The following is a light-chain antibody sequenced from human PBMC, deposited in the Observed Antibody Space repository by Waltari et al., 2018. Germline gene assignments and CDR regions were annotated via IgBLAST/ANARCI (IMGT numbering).Light chain of an antibody. CDR1: ASVLYSSNNKNH. V-gene: IGKV4-1*01. J-gene: IGKJ4*01. Sequence: DIVMTLSPESLAVSLGERATISCKTSASVLYSSNNKNHLAWYQQKPGQPPRLLLYWASTRESGVPDRFIGSGSETDFTLTVTSLQAEDVAVYYCQQYYNTPLTFGGGTKVEVK. CDR3: QQYYNTPLT. CDR2: WAS.